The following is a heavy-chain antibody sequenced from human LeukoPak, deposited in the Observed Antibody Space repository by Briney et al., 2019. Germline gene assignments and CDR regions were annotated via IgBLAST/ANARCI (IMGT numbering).Heavy chain of an antibody. Sequence: GGSLRLSCAASGCTFSDYYMDWVRQAPGKGLEWVGRIRKKANSYTTEYAASVKGRFTISRDDSKNSLYLRMNSLKTEDTALYYCAILGGGTYAFDCWGQGTLVTVSS. D-gene: IGHD1-26*01. J-gene: IGHJ4*02. CDR1: GCTFSDYY. V-gene: IGHV3-72*01. CDR2: IRKKANSYTT. CDR3: AILGGGTYAFDC.